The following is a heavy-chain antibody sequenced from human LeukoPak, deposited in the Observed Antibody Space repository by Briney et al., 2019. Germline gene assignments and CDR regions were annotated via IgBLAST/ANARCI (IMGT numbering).Heavy chain of an antibody. V-gene: IGHV1-2*02. D-gene: IGHD2-2*01. J-gene: IGHJ5*02. CDR2: INPNSGGT. CDR3: AREGCISSSCHVIGDDKWLDP. CDR1: GYTFTGYY. Sequence: GASVKVSCKASGYTFTGYYMHWVRQAPGQGLEWMGWINPNSGGTNYAQKFQGRVTMTRDTSISTAYMDLSRLTSDDTAVYYCAREGCISSSCHVIGDDKWLDPWGQGTLVTVSS.